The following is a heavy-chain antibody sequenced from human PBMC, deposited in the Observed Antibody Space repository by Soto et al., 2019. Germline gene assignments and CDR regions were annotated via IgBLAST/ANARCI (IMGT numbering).Heavy chain of an antibody. CDR1: GFTFGDYA. D-gene: IGHD3-3*01. CDR2: IRSKAYGGTT. V-gene: IGHV3-49*03. Sequence: GGSLRLSCTASGFTFGDYAMSWFRQAPGKGLEWVGFIRSKAYGGTTEYAASVKGRFTISRDDSKSIAYLQMNSLKTEDTAVYYCTRDLYFWSGYYGIEGLIDYWGQGTLVTVSS. J-gene: IGHJ4*02. CDR3: TRDLYFWSGYYGIEGLIDY.